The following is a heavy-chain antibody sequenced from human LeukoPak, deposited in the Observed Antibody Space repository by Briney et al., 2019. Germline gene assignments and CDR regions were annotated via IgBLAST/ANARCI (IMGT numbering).Heavy chain of an antibody. CDR3: AKLRSGYFRLFDY. CDR2: ISGSGGST. D-gene: IGHD3-3*01. Sequence: GGSLRLSCAASGFTFSSYAMSWVRQAPGKGLERVSAISGSGGSTYYADSVKGRFTISRDNSKNTLYLQMNSLRAEDTAVYYCAKLRSGYFRLFDYWGQGTLVTVSS. V-gene: IGHV3-23*01. CDR1: GFTFSSYA. J-gene: IGHJ4*02.